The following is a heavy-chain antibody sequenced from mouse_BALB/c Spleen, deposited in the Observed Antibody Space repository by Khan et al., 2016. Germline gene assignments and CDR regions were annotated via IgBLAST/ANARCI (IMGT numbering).Heavy chain of an antibody. V-gene: IGHV1-4*02. D-gene: IGHD2-3*01. CDR2: INPNSGYT. CDR1: GYTFTRYT. CDR3: ARSRDGYYRAMDY. J-gene: IGHJ4*01. Sequence: QIQLVQSAAELARPGASVKMSCKASGYTFTRYTMHWVKQRPGQGLEWIGYINPNSGYTEYNQKFKDKTTLTADKSSSTAYMQLSSLTSEDSAVYYCARSRDGYYRAMDYWGQGTSVTVSS.